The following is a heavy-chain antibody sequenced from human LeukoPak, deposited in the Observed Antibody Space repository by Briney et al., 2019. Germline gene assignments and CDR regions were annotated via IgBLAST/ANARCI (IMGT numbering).Heavy chain of an antibody. CDR2: IYTSGST. CDR3: ARGPRFGELLWHWFDP. CDR1: GGSISSYY. Sequence: SETLSLTCTVSGGSISSYYWSWIRQPAGKGLEWIGRIYTSGSTNYNPSLKSRVTMSVDTSKNQFSLKLSSVTAADTAVYYCARGPRFGELLWHWFDPWGQGTLVTVSS. D-gene: IGHD3-10*01. V-gene: IGHV4-4*07. J-gene: IGHJ5*02.